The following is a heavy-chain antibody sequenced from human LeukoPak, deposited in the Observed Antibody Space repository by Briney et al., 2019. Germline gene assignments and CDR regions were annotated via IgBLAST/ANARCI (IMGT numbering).Heavy chain of an antibody. CDR2: IYYSGST. D-gene: IGHD5-12*01. J-gene: IGHJ4*02. CDR1: GYSISSGDYY. CDR3: ARASTIVATIKGYYFDY. V-gene: IGHV4-30-4*01. Sequence: SETLSLTCTVSGYSISSGDYYWSWIRQPPGKGLEWIGYIYYSGSTYYNPSLKSRVTISVDTSKNQFSLKLSSVTAADTAVYYCARASTIVATIKGYYFDYWGQGTLVTVSS.